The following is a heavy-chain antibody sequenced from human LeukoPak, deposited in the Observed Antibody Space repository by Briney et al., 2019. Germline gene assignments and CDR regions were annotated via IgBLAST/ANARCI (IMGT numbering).Heavy chain of an antibody. V-gene: IGHV4-34*01. CDR2: INHSGST. J-gene: IGHJ4*02. D-gene: IGHD3-22*01. CDR3: ARLLLPHYDSSGYYYDY. CDR1: GGSFSGYY. Sequence: SETLSLTCAVYGGSFSGYYWSWIRQPPGKGLEWIGEINHSGSTNYNPSLKSRVTISVDTSKNQFSLKLSSVTAADTAVYYCARLLLPHYDSSGYYYDYWGQGTLVTVSS.